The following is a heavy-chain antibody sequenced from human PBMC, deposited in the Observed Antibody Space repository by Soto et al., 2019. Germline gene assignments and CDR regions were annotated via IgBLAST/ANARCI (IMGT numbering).Heavy chain of an antibody. V-gene: IGHV1-2*02. CDR1: GYTFTGYY. Sequence: SVKVSCKATGYTFTGYYIHWARQAPGQGLEWMGWINPKSGGTYYVQKYQGRVTMTRDTSMSSAYMELSRLRVDDTATYYRARGNSGDDDEFDYWGQGTPVTVSS. CDR2: INPKSGGT. CDR3: ARGNSGDDDEFDY. J-gene: IGHJ4*02. D-gene: IGHD5-12*01.